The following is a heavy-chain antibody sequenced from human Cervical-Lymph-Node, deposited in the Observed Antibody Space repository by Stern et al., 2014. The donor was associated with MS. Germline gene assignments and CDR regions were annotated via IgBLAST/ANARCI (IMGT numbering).Heavy chain of an antibody. CDR3: ASPPNYYERYRGHLGYYFDY. CDR1: GGTFSSYA. J-gene: IGHJ4*02. Sequence: QVQLVQSVAEVKKPGSSVKVSCKASGGTFSSYAISWVRQAPGQGLEWMGGIIPIFGTANYAQKYQGRVTITADESTSTAYMELSSLRSEDTAVYYCASPPNYYERYRGHLGYYFDYWGQGTLVTVSS. CDR2: IIPIFGTA. V-gene: IGHV1-69*01. D-gene: IGHD3-22*01.